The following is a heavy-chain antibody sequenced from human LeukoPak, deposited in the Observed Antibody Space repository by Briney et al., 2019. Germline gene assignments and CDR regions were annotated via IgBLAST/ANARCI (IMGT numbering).Heavy chain of an antibody. J-gene: IGHJ4*02. CDR2: ISWNSGSI. Sequence: QPGRSLRLSCAASGFTFDDYAMHWVRQAQGKGLEWVSGISWNSGSIGYADSVKGRFTISRDNAKNSLYLQMNSLRAEDTALYYCAKTATSPYYFDYWGQGTLVTVSS. CDR3: AKTATSPYYFDY. CDR1: GFTFDDYA. V-gene: IGHV3-9*01. D-gene: IGHD2-21*02.